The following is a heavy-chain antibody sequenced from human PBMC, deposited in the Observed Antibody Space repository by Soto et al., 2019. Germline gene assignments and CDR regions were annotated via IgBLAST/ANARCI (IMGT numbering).Heavy chain of an antibody. V-gene: IGHV4-39*01. J-gene: IGHJ5*02. Sequence: SETLSLTCAVYGGSFSGYYWGWIRQPPGKGLEWIGSIYYSGNTYYNPSLKSRVTISVDTSKNQFSLKLSSVTAADTAVYYCARQRNYDILWWVSWFDPWGQGTLVTVSS. D-gene: IGHD3-9*01. CDR1: GGSFSGYY. CDR3: ARQRNYDILWWVSWFDP. CDR2: IYYSGNT.